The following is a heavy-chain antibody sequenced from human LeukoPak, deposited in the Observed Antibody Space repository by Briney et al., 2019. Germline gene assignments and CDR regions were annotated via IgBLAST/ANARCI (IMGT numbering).Heavy chain of an antibody. J-gene: IGHJ3*02. CDR2: IFYSGST. CDR1: GGSISTSNYY. D-gene: IGHD2-21*01. V-gene: IGHV4-39*07. Sequence: SETRSLTCTVSGGSISTSNYYWGWIRQPPGKGLEGIGNIFYSGSTNYNPSLKSRVTISVDTSKNQFSLKLSSVTAAATAVYSCASEFQSVSDAFDIWGQGTMVAVSS. CDR3: ASEFQSVSDAFDI.